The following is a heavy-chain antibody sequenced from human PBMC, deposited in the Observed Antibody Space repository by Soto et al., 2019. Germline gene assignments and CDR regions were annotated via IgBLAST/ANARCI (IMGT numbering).Heavy chain of an antibody. Sequence: GASVKVSCKASGYTFTGYYMHWVRQAPGQGLEWMGWINPNSGGTNYAQKFQGWVTMTRDTSISTAYMELSRLRSDDTAVYYCARGSAADNYYYYGMDVWGQGTTVTVSS. CDR1: GYTFTGYY. D-gene: IGHD6-13*01. CDR3: ARGSAADNYYYYGMDV. V-gene: IGHV1-2*04. CDR2: INPNSGGT. J-gene: IGHJ6*02.